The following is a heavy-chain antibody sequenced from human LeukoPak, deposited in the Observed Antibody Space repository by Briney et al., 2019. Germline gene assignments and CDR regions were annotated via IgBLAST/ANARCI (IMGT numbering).Heavy chain of an antibody. CDR3: ARIHRYCSGGACYVLDN. V-gene: IGHV4-59*02. CDR1: GGSVSGYY. J-gene: IGHJ4*02. CDR2: VYYSGST. Sequence: SETLSLTCVVSGGSVSGYYWGWIRQPPGRGLEWIGYVYYSGSTNYNPSFKSRIAISVDTSRNQFSLQLSSVTAADTAVYYCARIHRYCSGGACYVLDNWGQGTLVAVSS. D-gene: IGHD2-15*01.